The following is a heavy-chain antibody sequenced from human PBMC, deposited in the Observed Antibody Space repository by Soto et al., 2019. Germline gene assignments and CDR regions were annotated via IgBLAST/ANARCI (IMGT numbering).Heavy chain of an antibody. Sequence: LSLTCTVSGGSISSSSYYWGWIRQPPGKGLEWIGSIYYSGSTYYNPSLKSRVTISVDTSKNQFSLKLSSVTAADTAVYYCARHDWDTAIDYWGQGTLVTVSS. V-gene: IGHV4-39*01. J-gene: IGHJ4*02. CDR3: ARHDWDTAIDY. CDR2: IYYSGST. CDR1: GGSISSSSYY. D-gene: IGHD5-18*01.